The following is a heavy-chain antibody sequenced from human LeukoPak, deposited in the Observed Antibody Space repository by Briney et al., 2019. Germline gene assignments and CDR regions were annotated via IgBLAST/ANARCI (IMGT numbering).Heavy chain of an antibody. CDR3: ARGSASKWLRLQNYFDY. J-gene: IGHJ4*02. CDR2: IYYSGGT. Sequence: PSETLSLTCTVSGGSISIYYWSWIRQPPGKGLEWIGYIYYSGGTNYNPSLKSRVTISVDTSKNQFSLKLNSVTAADTAVYYCARGSASKWLRLQNYFDYWGQGTLVTVSS. CDR1: GGSISIYY. D-gene: IGHD5-12*01. V-gene: IGHV4-59*01.